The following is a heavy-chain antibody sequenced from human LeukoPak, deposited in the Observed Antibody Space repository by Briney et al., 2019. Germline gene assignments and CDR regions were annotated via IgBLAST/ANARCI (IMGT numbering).Heavy chain of an antibody. V-gene: IGHV3-7*01. Sequence: GGSLRLSCAASGFTFSSCSMNWVRQAPGKGLEWVANIKEDGSERDYVDSVKGRFTISRDNVKNSLYLQMNSLRAEDTGVYYCARGGVYSGSQYWGQGTLVTVSS. CDR2: IKEDGSER. CDR1: GFTFSSCS. D-gene: IGHD1-26*01. J-gene: IGHJ4*02. CDR3: ARGGVYSGSQY.